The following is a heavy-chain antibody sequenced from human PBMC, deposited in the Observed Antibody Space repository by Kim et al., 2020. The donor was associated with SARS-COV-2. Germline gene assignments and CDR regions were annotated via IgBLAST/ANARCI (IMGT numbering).Heavy chain of an antibody. CDR1: GGSISSGDYY. V-gene: IGHV4-30-4*01. J-gene: IGHJ5*02. D-gene: IGHD3-10*01. Sequence: SETLSLTCTVSGGSISSGDYYWSWIRQPPGKGLEWIGYNYYSGSTYYNPSLKSRVTISVDTSKNQFSLKLSSVTAADTAVYYCARVGVSTMVRGGGPWGQGTLVTVSS. CDR3: ARVGVSTMVRGGGP. CDR2: NYYSGST.